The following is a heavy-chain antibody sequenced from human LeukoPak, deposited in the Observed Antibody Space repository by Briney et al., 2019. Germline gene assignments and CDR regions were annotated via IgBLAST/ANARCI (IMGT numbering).Heavy chain of an antibody. D-gene: IGHD3-16*01. CDR2: INPNSGGT. V-gene: IGHV1-2*02. Sequence: ASVKISCKASGYTFTDYYIHWVRQAPGQGLEWMGWINPNSGGTNYAQKFQGRVTMTGDTSISTAYMELSRLRSDDTAVYYCARDQAPRMITFGGPRRWFDPWGQGTLVTVSS. CDR3: ARDQAPRMITFGGPRRWFDP. CDR1: GYTFTDYY. J-gene: IGHJ5*02.